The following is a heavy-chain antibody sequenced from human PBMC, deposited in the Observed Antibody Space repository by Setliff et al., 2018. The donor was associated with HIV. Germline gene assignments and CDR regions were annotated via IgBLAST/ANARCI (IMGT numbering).Heavy chain of an antibody. Sequence: SETLSLTCAVSGYSISSGYYWGWIRQPPGKGLEWIGSIYHSGSTYYNPSLKSRVTISVDTSKNQFSLKLSSVTAADTAVYYCASHRSVYYFDYWGQGTLVTVSS. CDR1: GYSISSGYY. V-gene: IGHV4-38-2*01. CDR3: ASHRSVYYFDY. CDR2: IYHSGST. J-gene: IGHJ4*02.